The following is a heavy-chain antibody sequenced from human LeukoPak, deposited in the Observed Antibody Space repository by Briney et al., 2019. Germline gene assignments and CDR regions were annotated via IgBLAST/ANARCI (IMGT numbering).Heavy chain of an antibody. CDR1: GGSISSDY. V-gene: IGHV4-59*01. CDR3: ARVEDSSGYYYGLDY. Sequence: PSETLSLTCSVSGGSISSDYWSWIRQPPGKGLEWIGYMYYSRSTNSNPSLKSRVSISLDTSKNQFSLKLSSVTAADTAVYYCARVEDSSGYYYGLDYWGQGTLVTVSS. J-gene: IGHJ4*02. CDR2: MYYSRST. D-gene: IGHD3-22*01.